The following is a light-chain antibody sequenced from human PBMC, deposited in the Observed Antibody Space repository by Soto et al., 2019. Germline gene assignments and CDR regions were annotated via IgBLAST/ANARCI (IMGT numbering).Light chain of an antibody. CDR2: GAS. CDR1: QSVSSN. J-gene: IGKJ2*01. V-gene: IGKV3-15*01. Sequence: EIVMTQSPATLSVSPGERATFSCMASQSVSSNLAWYQQKPGQAPRLLIYGASTRATGIPARFSGSGSGTEFTLTISSLQSEDFAVYYCQQYNNWPYTFGQGTKLEIK. CDR3: QQYNNWPYT.